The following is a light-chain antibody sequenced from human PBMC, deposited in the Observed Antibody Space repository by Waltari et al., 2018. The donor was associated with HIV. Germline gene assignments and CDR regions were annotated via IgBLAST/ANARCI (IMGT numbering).Light chain of an antibody. CDR1: SSDIGSHT. J-gene: IGLJ2*01. V-gene: IGLV1-44*01. CDR2: TNN. CDR3: AAWDDSLNGDVV. Sequence: QSVLTQPPSASGTPGQRVTISCSGSSSDIGSHTVNWYQQLPGTAPRLLIYTNNQRPSGVPDRLPGSKSGTSASLVISGLQSEVEADYFCAAWDDSLNGDVVFGGGTKLTVL.